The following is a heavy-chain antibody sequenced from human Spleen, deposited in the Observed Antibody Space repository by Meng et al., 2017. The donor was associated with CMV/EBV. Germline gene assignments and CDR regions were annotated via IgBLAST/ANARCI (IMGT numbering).Heavy chain of an antibody. CDR1: GFTVSSNY. J-gene: IGHJ6*02. Sequence: ETLSLTCAASGFTVSSNYMSWVRQAPGKGLEWVSVIYSGGSTYYADSVKGRFTISRDNSKNTLYLQMNSLRAEDTAVYYCARDGIAVAGNEDYYYYGMDVWGQGTTVTVSS. CDR2: IYSGGST. V-gene: IGHV3-53*01. CDR3: ARDGIAVAGNEDYYYYGMDV. D-gene: IGHD6-19*01.